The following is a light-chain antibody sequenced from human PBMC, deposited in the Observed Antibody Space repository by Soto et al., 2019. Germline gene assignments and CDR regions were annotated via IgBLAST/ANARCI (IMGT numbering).Light chain of an antibody. CDR1: SSNIGKNY. Sequence: QSVLTQPPSVSAAPGQKVTISCSGSSSNIGKNYVSWYQRLPGTAPKLLIYDNNERSSGIPDRFSGSKSGTSATLGIAGLQTGDEADYYCGTWDTSLSAMVFGGGTKVTVL. CDR3: GTWDTSLSAMV. J-gene: IGLJ2*01. V-gene: IGLV1-51*01. CDR2: DNN.